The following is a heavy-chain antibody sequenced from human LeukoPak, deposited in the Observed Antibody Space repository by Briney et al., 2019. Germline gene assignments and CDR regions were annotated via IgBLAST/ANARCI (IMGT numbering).Heavy chain of an antibody. Sequence: GGSLRLSCAASGFTFSSYWMHWVRQAPGKGLVWVSRIETDGSSTNYADSVEGRFTISRDNAKNTLYLQMNSLRAEDTAVYYCARDPSAVTGYFDYWGQGTLVTVSS. V-gene: IGHV3-74*01. D-gene: IGHD6-19*01. CDR1: GFTFSSYW. J-gene: IGHJ4*02. CDR2: IETDGSST. CDR3: ARDPSAVTGYFDY.